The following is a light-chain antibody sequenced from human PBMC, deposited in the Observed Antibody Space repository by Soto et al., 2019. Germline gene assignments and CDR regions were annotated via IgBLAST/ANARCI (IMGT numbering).Light chain of an antibody. CDR1: SSNVGSRY. CDR3: ATWDDSLNGPV. CDR2: SNN. V-gene: IGLV1-47*02. Sequence: QSVLTQPPSASGTPGQWVTISCSGSSSNVGSRYVYWYQQLPETAPKLLIYSNNQRPSGVPDRFSGSKSGTSASLAISGLRSEDEADYYCATWDDSLNGPVFGGGTKVTVL. J-gene: IGLJ2*01.